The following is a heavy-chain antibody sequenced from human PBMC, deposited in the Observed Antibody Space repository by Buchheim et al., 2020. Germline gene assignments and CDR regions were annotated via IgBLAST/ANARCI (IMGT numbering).Heavy chain of an antibody. D-gene: IGHD2-15*01. V-gene: IGHV1-46*01. Sequence: QVQLVQSGAEVKKPGASVKVSCKASGYTFTSYYMHWVRQAPGQGLEWMGIINPSGGSTSYAQKFQGSVTMTRDTSTSTVYMELSRLRSEDTAVYYCARDHRDIVVVVAAGFDYWGQGTL. CDR3: ARDHRDIVVVVAAGFDY. CDR1: GYTFTSYY. CDR2: INPSGGST. J-gene: IGHJ4*02.